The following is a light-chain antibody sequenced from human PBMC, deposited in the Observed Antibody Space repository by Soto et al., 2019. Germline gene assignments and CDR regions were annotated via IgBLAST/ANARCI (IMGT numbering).Light chain of an antibody. J-gene: IGLJ1*01. CDR3: GSYTTSSNYV. CDR2: EVS. Sequence: QSALTQPASVSGSPGQWLTISCTGTSIDIAPYNYVSWYQQHPGKAPKLIIYEVSYRPSGISNRFSGSKSGNTASLTISGLQAEDEADYYCGSYTTSSNYVFGTGTKLTVL. V-gene: IGLV2-14*01. CDR1: SIDIAPYNY.